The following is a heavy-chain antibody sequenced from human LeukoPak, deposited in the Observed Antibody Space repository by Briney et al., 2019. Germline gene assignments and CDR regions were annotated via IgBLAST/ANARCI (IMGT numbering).Heavy chain of an antibody. Sequence: SETLSLTCTVSGGSISSYYWSWIRQPPGKGLEWIGYIYYSGSTNYNPSLKSRVTISVDTSKNQFSLKLSSVTAADTAVYYCARHSNAYYDSSGYPLFDYWGQGTLVTVSS. D-gene: IGHD3-22*01. CDR1: GGSISSYY. V-gene: IGHV4-59*08. CDR2: IYYSGST. CDR3: ARHSNAYYDSSGYPLFDY. J-gene: IGHJ4*02.